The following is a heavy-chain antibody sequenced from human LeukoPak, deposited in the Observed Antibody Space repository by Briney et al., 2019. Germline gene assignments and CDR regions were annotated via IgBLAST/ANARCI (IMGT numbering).Heavy chain of an antibody. CDR2: INHSGST. V-gene: IGHV4-34*01. D-gene: IGHD3-9*01. CDR1: GGSFSGYY. J-gene: IGHJ6*02. Sequence: KTSETLSLTCAVYGGSFSGYYWSWTRQPPGKGLEWIGEINHSGSTNYNPSLKSRVTISVDTSKNQFSLKLSSVTAADTAVYYCARDDILTGYYIPSYYYGMDVWGQGTTVTVSS. CDR3: ARDDILTGYYIPSYYYGMDV.